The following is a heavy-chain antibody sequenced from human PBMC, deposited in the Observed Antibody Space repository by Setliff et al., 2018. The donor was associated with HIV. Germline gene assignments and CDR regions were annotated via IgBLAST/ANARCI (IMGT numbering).Heavy chain of an antibody. D-gene: IGHD1-1*01. J-gene: IGHJ4*02. CDR3: ARQLSNSLDY. Sequence: ASVKVSCKVSSSILTQFSMHWVRQAPGKGLEWMGASDPQYDETIYAQRFQGRVTLTEDTSTKTAYMELSGLRSDDTAMYFCARQLSNSLDYWGQGTLVTVSS. CDR2: SDPQYDET. CDR1: SSILTQFS. V-gene: IGHV1-24*01.